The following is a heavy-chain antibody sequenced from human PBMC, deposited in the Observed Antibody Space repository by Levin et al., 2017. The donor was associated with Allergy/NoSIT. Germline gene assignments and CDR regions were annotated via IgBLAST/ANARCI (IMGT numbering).Heavy chain of an antibody. CDR1: GFTFSTYA. Sequence: GESLKISCAASGFTFSTYAMHWVRQAPGKGLEWVAVISYEGSSKYYADSVKGRFTISRDNSKNMLYLQMNSLRAEDTAVYYCVGISIAVADMSGSETYWGQGTLVTVSS. CDR2: ISYEGSSK. D-gene: IGHD6-19*01. CDR3: VGISIAVADMSGSETY. V-gene: IGHV3-30-3*01. J-gene: IGHJ4*02.